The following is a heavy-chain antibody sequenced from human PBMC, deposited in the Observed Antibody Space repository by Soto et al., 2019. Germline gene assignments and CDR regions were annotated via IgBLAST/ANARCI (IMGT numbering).Heavy chain of an antibody. CDR3: ARDGRDFTSWPKSY. V-gene: IGHV3-7*01. Sequence: GGSLRLSCAASGFTFSSYWMSWVRQAPGKGLEWVANIKQDGSEKYYVDSVKGRFTISRDNAKNSLYLQMNSLRAEDTAVYYCARDGRDFTSWPKSYWGQGTLVTVSS. D-gene: IGHD2-2*01. CDR2: IKQDGSEK. CDR1: GFTFSSYW. J-gene: IGHJ4*02.